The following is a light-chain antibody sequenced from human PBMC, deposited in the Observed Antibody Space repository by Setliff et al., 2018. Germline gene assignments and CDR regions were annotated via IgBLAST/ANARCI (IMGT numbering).Light chain of an antibody. Sequence: DIQMTQSPSTLSASVGDRVTITCRASQSVNTWLAWLQQKPGKAPKILIYKASILETGVPSRFSGNGSGTEFTLTISSLQPDDFATYYCQQYQNLWTFGQGTRWIS. CDR3: QQYQNLWT. CDR2: KAS. V-gene: IGKV1-5*03. CDR1: QSVNTW. J-gene: IGKJ1*01.